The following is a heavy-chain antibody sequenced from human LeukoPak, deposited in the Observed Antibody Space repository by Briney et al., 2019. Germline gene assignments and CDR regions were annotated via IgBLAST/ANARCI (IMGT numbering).Heavy chain of an antibody. D-gene: IGHD3-16*01. Sequence: GGSLRLSCATSGFTFSGYGMHWVRQAPGKGLEWVTVIWSDGSNKYYADSVKGRFTISRDNAKNSLYLQMNSLRAEDTAVYYCARDLGGGPTISSLGYWGQGTLVTVSS. CDR2: IWSDGSNK. V-gene: IGHV3-33*01. J-gene: IGHJ4*02. CDR3: ARDLGGGPTISSLGY. CDR1: GFTFSGYG.